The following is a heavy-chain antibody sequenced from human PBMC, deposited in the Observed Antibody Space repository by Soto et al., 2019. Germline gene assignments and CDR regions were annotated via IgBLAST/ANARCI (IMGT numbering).Heavy chain of an antibody. V-gene: IGHV4-59*01. D-gene: IGHD5-18*01. CDR3: ARSVNRGYSYGYGH. CDR1: GGAISNYY. CDR2: IYHTGST. Sequence: PSETLSLTCGVSGGAISNYYWSWIRQPPGKGLEWIGYIYHTGSTSNNPSLKSRVTLSVDTSKNQLSLNLTSVTAADTAIYYCARSVNRGYSYGYGHWGQGTLVTVSS. J-gene: IGHJ4*02.